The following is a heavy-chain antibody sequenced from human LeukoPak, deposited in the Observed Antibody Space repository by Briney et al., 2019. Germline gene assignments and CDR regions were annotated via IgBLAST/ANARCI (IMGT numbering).Heavy chain of an antibody. D-gene: IGHD3-10*01. J-gene: IGHJ3*02. CDR3: AKSKHYGSGSYAFDI. Sequence: GGSLRLSCAASGFTFSSYAMSWVRQAPGKGLEWVSTISGSGGSTYYADSVKGRFTISRDNSMNTLYLQTNSLRAEDTAVYYCAKSKHYGSGSYAFDIWGQGTMVTVSS. CDR1: GFTFSSYA. V-gene: IGHV3-23*01. CDR2: ISGSGGST.